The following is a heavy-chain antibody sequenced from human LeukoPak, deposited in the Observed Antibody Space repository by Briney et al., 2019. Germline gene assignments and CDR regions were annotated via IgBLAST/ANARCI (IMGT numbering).Heavy chain of an antibody. D-gene: IGHD3-10*01. CDR1: GGSISSYY. V-gene: IGHV4-59*01. CDR3: ASGSLTYYYGSGTEGFFDY. J-gene: IGHJ4*02. Sequence: SETLSRTCTVSGGSISSYYWSWIRQPPGKGLEWIGYIYYSGSTNYNPSLKSRVTISVDTSKNQFSLKLSSVTAADTAVYYCASGSLTYYYGSGTEGFFDYWGQGTLVTVSS. CDR2: IYYSGST.